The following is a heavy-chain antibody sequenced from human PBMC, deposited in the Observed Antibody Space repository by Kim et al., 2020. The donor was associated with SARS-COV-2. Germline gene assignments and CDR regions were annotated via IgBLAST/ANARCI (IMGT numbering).Heavy chain of an antibody. CDR2: IYYSGST. Sequence: SETLSLTCTVSGVSISSSSYYWGWIRQPPGKGLEWIGSIYYSGSTYYNPSLKSRVTISVDTSKNQFSLKLSSVTAADTAVYYCARHGTPGYCSSGSCHPEWFDYWGQGTLVTVSS. V-gene: IGHV4-39*01. CDR3: ARHGTPGYCSSGSCHPEWFDY. CDR1: GVSISSSSYY. J-gene: IGHJ4*02. D-gene: IGHD2-15*01.